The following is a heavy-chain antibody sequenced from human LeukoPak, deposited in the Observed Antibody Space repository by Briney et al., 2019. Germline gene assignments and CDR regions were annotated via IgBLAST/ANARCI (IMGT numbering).Heavy chain of an antibody. V-gene: IGHV4-34*01. CDR1: GGSFSGYH. CDR3: ARDPTTVVTTPYYFDF. J-gene: IGHJ4*02. Sequence: SETLSLTCAVHGGSFSGYHWNWIRQSPGKGLEWIGEINDRGQTNYNPSLESRVTISVDTSKKQFSLKLNPVTAADTAVYYCARDPTTVVTTPYYFDFWGQGTMVTVSS. D-gene: IGHD4-23*01. CDR2: INDRGQT.